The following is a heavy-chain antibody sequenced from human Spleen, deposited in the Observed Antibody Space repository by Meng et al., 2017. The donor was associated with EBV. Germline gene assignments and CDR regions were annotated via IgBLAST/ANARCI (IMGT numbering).Heavy chain of an antibody. V-gene: IGHV1-46*01. CDR3: VRDVLYFDY. J-gene: IGHJ4*02. Sequence: QGQRVQSGAEVKKTWVSVKCSCKAYGYTFSTYYMHWVRQAPGQGLEWMGVINPSGDSTNYAQKFQGRVTMTRDTSTSTAYMEMSSLRSEDTAVYYCVRDVLYFDYWGQGTLVTVSS. D-gene: IGHD2/OR15-2a*01. CDR1: GYTFSTYY. CDR2: INPSGDST.